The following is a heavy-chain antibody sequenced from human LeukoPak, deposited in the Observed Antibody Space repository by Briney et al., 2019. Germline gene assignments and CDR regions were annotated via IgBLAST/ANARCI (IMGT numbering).Heavy chain of an antibody. Sequence: GGSLRLSCSASEFTFSNYWMHWVRQVPGKGLVWVSRINTDGSGTNYAHSVKGRFTIFRDNAKNTLYLQMNSLRAEDTAVYYCARVEDGSSWSPFDYWGQGTLVTVSS. CDR1: EFTFSNYW. J-gene: IGHJ4*02. D-gene: IGHD6-13*01. CDR3: ARVEDGSSWSPFDY. V-gene: IGHV3-74*01. CDR2: INTDGSGT.